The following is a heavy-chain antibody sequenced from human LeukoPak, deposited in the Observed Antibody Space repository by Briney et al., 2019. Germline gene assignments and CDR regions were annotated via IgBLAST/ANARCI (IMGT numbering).Heavy chain of an antibody. CDR2: IIPIFGTA. D-gene: IGHD2-2*01. CDR3: ARGEQQLLSNMFDY. J-gene: IGHJ4*02. CDR1: GGTFSSYA. Sequence: SVKVSCKASGGTFSSYAISWVRQAPGQGLEWMGGIIPIFGTANYAQKFQGRVTTTADESTSTAYMELSSLRSEDTAVYYCARGEQQLLSNMFDYWGQGTLVTVSS. V-gene: IGHV1-69*13.